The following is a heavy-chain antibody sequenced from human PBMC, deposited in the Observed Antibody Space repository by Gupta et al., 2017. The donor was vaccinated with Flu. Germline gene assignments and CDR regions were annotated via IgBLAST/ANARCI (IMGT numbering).Heavy chain of an antibody. V-gene: IGHV3-49*04. CDR3: SREPYTYSNYYYYFMDV. CDR2: IRTKAYGEKT. J-gene: IGHJ6*03. D-gene: IGHD4-11*01. CDR1: GFTFADHG. Sequence: EVRLVESGGGMLQPGRSLRLSCTCSGFTFADHGLTWVRQAPGGGLEWVGFIRTKAYGEKTEYAASVQGRFTISRDDSKGVAYLQINNLTFEDTAVYYCSREPYTYSNYYYYFMDVWGNGTTVTVSS.